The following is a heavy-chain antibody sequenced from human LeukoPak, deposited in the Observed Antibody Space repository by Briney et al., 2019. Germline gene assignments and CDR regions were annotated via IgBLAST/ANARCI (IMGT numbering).Heavy chain of an antibody. V-gene: IGHV3-74*01. CDR1: GFTFSKYW. D-gene: IGHD6-19*01. Sequence: GSLRLSCAASGFTFSKYWMLWVRQAPGKGLESVSRINTDGTVTTYADSVKGRFTVSRDNTDNTMFLQMNSVRDEDTAVYYCATKQWLAPPPDSWGQGTPVTVSS. CDR3: ATKQWLAPPPDS. CDR2: INTDGTVT. J-gene: IGHJ4*02.